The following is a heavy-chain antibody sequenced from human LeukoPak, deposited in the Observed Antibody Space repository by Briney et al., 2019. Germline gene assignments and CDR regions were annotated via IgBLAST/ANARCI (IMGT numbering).Heavy chain of an antibody. D-gene: IGHD5-24*01. J-gene: IGHJ4*02. CDR2: INHSGST. CDR1: GGSFSGYY. Sequence: PSETLSLTCAVYGGSFSGYYWSWIRQPPGKGLEWIGEINHSGSTNYNPSLKSRVTISVDTSKNQFSLKLSSVTAADTAVYYCASLLDGYNSWYFDYWGQGTLVTVSS. CDR3: ASLLDGYNSWYFDY. V-gene: IGHV4-34*01.